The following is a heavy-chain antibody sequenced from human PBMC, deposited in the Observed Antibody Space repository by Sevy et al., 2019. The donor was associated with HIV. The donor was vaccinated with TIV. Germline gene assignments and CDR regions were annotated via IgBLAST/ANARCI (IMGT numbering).Heavy chain of an antibody. V-gene: IGHV1-18*01. CDR3: ARVHGRDSYFFDY. CDR1: GYTFTSYD. J-gene: IGHJ4*02. Sequence: ATVKVSCKASGYTFTSYDISWVRQAPGQGLEWMGWISAYNGNSNYTQKLQGRVTMTTDTSTSTAYMELRSLRSDDTAVYYCARVHGRDSYFFDYWGQGTQVTVSS. CDR2: ISAYNGNS.